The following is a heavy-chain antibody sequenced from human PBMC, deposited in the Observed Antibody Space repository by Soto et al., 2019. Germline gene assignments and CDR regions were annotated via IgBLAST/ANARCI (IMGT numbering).Heavy chain of an antibody. Sequence: PGGSLRLSCAASGFTFDDYAMHWVRQAPGKGLEWVSGISWNSGSIGYADSVKGRFTISRDNAKNSLYLQMNSLRAEDTALYYCAKASGYYDILTGPDAFDIWGQGTMVTVSS. D-gene: IGHD3-9*01. CDR1: GFTFDDYA. V-gene: IGHV3-9*01. CDR3: AKASGYYDILTGPDAFDI. CDR2: ISWNSGSI. J-gene: IGHJ3*02.